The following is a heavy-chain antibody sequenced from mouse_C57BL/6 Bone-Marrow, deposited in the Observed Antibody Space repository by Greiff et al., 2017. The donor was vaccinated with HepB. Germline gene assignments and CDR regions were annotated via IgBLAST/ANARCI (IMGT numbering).Heavy chain of an antibody. CDR3: TRDDYCSSYPFDY. CDR2: ISSGGDYI. Sequence: EVQLVESGAGLVKPGGSLKLSCAASGFTFSSYAMSWVRQTPEKRLEWVAYISSGGDYIYYADTVKGRFTISRDNARNTLYLQMSSLKSEDTAMYYFTRDDYCSSYPFDYWGQGTTLTVSS. D-gene: IGHD1-1*01. CDR1: GFTFSSYA. V-gene: IGHV5-9-1*02. J-gene: IGHJ2*01.